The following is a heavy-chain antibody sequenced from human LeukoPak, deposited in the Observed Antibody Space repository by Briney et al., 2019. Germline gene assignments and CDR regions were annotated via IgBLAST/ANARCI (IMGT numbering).Heavy chain of an antibody. CDR1: GGSFSGYY. V-gene: IGHV4-34*01. CDR3: ARGQGGRKYYYDSSGYYYFDY. Sequence: SETLSLTCAVYGGSFSGYYWSWIRQPPGKGLEWIGEINHSGSTNYNPSLKSRVTISVDTSKNQFSLKLSSVTAADTAVYYCARGQGGRKYYYDSSGYYYFDYWGQGTLVTVSS. CDR2: INHSGST. J-gene: IGHJ4*02. D-gene: IGHD3-22*01.